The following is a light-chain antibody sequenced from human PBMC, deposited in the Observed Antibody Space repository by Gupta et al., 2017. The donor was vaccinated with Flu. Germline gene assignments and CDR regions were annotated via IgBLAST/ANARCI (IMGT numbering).Light chain of an antibody. CDR3: QADDSSSEV. CDR1: SANIGMNY. J-gene: IGLJ3*02. V-gene: IGLV6-57*02. Sequence: TITISCSRSSANIGMNYVEWYQQRPGKAPNSMIYKDKQRPSGVPDRFSGSNAGTSNSAALTVPRSEDEGEDDYDGQADDSSSEVFGGGTKLTVL. CDR2: KDK.